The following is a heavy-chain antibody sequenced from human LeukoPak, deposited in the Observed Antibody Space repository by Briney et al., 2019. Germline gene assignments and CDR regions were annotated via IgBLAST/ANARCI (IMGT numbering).Heavy chain of an antibody. CDR2: IRQDGSEK. J-gene: IGHJ4*02. V-gene: IGHV3-7*01. D-gene: IGHD6-13*01. Sequence: GGSLRLSCAASGFTFSSYWMSWVRQAPGKGLEWVANIRQDGSEKNYVDSVKGRFTISRDNAKNSLYLQMNSLRVEDTAVYYCARDKMQQSTEGSNFDHWGQGTLVTVSS. CDR3: ARDKMQQSTEGSNFDH. CDR1: GFTFSSYW.